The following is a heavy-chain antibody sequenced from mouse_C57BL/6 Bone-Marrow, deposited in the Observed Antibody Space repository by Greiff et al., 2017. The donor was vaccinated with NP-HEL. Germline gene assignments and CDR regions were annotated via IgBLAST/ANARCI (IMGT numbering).Heavy chain of an antibody. CDR2: INSDGGST. CDR1: EYEFPSHD. J-gene: IGHJ4*01. D-gene: IGHD2-5*01. V-gene: IGHV5-2*01. CDR3: ARQRGYYSNYDAMDY. Sequence: EVQGVESGGGLVQPGESLKLSCESNEYEFPSHDMSWVRKTPEKRLELVAAINSDGGSTYYPDTMERRFIISRDNTKKTLYLQMSSLRSEDTALYYCARQRGYYSNYDAMDYWGQGTSVTVSS.